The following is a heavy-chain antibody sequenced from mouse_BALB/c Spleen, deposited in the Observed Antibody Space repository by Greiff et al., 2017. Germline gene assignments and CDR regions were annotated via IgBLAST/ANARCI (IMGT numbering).Heavy chain of an antibody. D-gene: IGHD1-1*01. Sequence: VQLKQSGAELVKPGASVKLSCTASGFNIKDTYMHWVKQRPEQGLEWIGRIDPANGNTKYDPKFQGKATITADTSSNTAYLQLSSLTSKDTAVYYCARDYGSSYDAMDYWGQGTSVTVSS. CDR3: ARDYGSSYDAMDY. J-gene: IGHJ4*01. V-gene: IGHV14-3*02. CDR1: GFNIKDTY. CDR2: IDPANGNT.